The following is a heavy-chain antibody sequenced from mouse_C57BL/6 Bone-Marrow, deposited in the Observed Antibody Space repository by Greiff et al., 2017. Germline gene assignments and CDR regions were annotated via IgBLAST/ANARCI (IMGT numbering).Heavy chain of an antibody. CDR2: IYPGSGST. J-gene: IGHJ4*01. V-gene: IGHV1-55*01. D-gene: IGHD2-4*01. Sequence: QVQLQQPGAELVKPGASVKMSCKASGYTFTSYWITWVKQRPGQGLEWIGDIYPGSGSTNYNEKFKSKATLTVDTSSSTAYMQLSSLTSEDSAVXYCARGGAIYYDHDVLLAMDYWGQGTSVTVSA. CDR3: ARGGAIYYDHDVLLAMDY. CDR1: GYTFTSYW.